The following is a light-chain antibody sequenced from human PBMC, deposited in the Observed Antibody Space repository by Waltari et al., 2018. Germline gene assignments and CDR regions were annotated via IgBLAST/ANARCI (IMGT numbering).Light chain of an antibody. CDR1: QSLGKNY. V-gene: IGKV3-20*01. Sequence: IVLTQSPATLSLSPGDRASLSCKASQSLGKNYLAWYQHKPGQAPRLLIYGASSRAAGIPDRFSGSGSGTDFTLTISRLEPEDFAVYYCQQYASSVLYTFGQGTKLEIK. CDR3: QQYASSVLYT. J-gene: IGKJ2*01. CDR2: GAS.